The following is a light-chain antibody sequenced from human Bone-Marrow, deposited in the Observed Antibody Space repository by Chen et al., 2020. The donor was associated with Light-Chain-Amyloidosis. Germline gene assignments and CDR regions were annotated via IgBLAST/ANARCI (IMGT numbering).Light chain of an antibody. CDR1: DLPTKY. J-gene: IGLJ2*01. Sequence: SYELTQPPSVSVSPGQTARITCSGDDLPTKYAYWYQQKPGQAPVLVIHRDTERHSGISEGFSGSSSGTTATLTISGVQAEDEADYHCQSADSSGTYEVIFGGGSKLTVL. CDR2: RDT. CDR3: QSADSSGTYEVI. V-gene: IGLV3-25*03.